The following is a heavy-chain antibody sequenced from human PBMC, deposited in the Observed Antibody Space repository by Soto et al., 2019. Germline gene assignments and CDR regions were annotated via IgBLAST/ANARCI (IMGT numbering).Heavy chain of an antibody. CDR2: ISSNGGST. V-gene: IGHV3-64D*06. J-gene: IGHJ6*02. CDR3: VNGAYCGYESYYYYGMDV. CDR1: GFTLSSYA. Sequence: PGGPLRLSCSTSGFTLSSYAMHWVRQAPGKGLEYVSAISSNGGSTYYADSVKGRFTISRDNSKNTLYLQMSSLRAEDTAVYYCVNGAYCGYESYYYYGMDVWGQGTTVTVSS. D-gene: IGHD5-12*01.